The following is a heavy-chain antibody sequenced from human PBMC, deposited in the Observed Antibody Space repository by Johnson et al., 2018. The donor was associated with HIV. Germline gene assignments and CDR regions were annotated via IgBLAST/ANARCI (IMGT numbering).Heavy chain of an antibody. V-gene: IGHV3-25*03. CDR2: VNPNGGNT. Sequence: VQLVESGGGLAKPAWSPRLSCAASQFTFSSYYMNCVRQAPGNGLELVGQVNPNGGNTYLIDSGKDRFNTSRDNAKNTLHLQMNSLKTEDTAMFYCARHSSWNYRGGAFDIWGQGTMVTVSS. CDR1: QFTFSSYY. D-gene: IGHD1-7*01. J-gene: IGHJ3*02. CDR3: ARHSSWNYRGGAFDI.